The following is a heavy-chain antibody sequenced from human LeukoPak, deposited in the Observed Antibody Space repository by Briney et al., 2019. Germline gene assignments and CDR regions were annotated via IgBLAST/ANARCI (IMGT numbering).Heavy chain of an antibody. D-gene: IGHD2-2*01. Sequence: GASVNVSCKTSGYTFSNYGINWVRQAPGQGLEWMGWISGYNGNTLNAQKFQGRVTMTTDTSTSTAYMELRSLRSDDTAVYYCVRIGCSSTSCYGNSVDPWGQGTLVTVSS. CDR3: VRIGCSSTSCYGNSVDP. J-gene: IGHJ5*02. V-gene: IGHV1-18*01. CDR2: ISGYNGNT. CDR1: GYTFSNYG.